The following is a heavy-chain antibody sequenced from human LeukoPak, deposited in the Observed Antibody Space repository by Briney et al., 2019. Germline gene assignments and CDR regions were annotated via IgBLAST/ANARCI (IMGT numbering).Heavy chain of an antibody. J-gene: IGHJ4*02. Sequence: SVKVSCKASGGTFSSYAISWVRQAPGQGLECMGGIIPIFGTANYAQKLHGRVTMTTDTSTSTAYMELRSLRSDATAVYYCARETRYSSGSDYWGQGTLVTVSS. V-gene: IGHV1-69*05. CDR2: IIPIFGTA. CDR1: GGTFSSYA. CDR3: ARETRYSSGSDY. D-gene: IGHD6-19*01.